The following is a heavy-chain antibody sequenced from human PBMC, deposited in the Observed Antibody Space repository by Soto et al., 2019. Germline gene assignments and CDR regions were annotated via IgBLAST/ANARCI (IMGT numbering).Heavy chain of an antibody. CDR3: AKVRNTVAGLLGMDAFDI. V-gene: IGHV3-23*01. Sequence: PGGSLRLSCAASGFTFSSYAMRWVRQAPGKGLEWVSAISGSGGSTYYADSVKGRFTTSRDNSKNTLYLQMNSLRAEDTAVYYCAKVRNTVAGLLGMDAFDIWGQGTMVTVSS. J-gene: IGHJ3*02. D-gene: IGHD6-19*01. CDR2: ISGSGGST. CDR1: GFTFSSYA.